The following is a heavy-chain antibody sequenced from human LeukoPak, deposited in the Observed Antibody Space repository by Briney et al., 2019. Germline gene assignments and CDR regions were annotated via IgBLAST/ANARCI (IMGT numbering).Heavy chain of an antibody. CDR1: GFTFSSYA. J-gene: IGHJ4*02. D-gene: IGHD3-3*02. CDR3: ARVGGFSRPFDY. Sequence: GGSLRLSCAASGFTFSSYAMHWVRQAPGKGLEWVAVISYDGSNKYYADSVKGRFTISRDNSKNTLYLQMNSLRAEDTAVYYCARVGGFSRPFDYWGQGTLVTVSS. CDR2: ISYDGSNK. V-gene: IGHV3-30*04.